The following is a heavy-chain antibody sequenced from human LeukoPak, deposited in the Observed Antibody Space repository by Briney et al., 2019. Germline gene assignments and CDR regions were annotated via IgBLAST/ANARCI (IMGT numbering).Heavy chain of an antibody. V-gene: IGHV3-7*01. CDR3: ARDLWHYSYYGMDV. CDR1: GFTFSSYW. J-gene: IGHJ6*02. Sequence: GGSLRLSCAASGFTFSSYWMSWVRQAPGKGLEWVANIKQDGSEKYYVDSVKGRFTISRDNAKNSLYLQMNSLRAEDTAVYYCARDLWHYSYYGMDVWGQGTTVTVSS. D-gene: IGHD5-24*01. CDR2: IKQDGSEK.